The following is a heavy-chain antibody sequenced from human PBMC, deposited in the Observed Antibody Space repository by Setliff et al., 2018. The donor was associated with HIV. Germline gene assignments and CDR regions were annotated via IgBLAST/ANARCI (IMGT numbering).Heavy chain of an antibody. Sequence: SSETLSLTCTVSGGSISSSSYYWGWIRQPPGKGLEWIGNIYYSGSTYYNPSLKSRVTISVDTSKNKFSLKLSSVTAADTAVYYCARLFSGSPGDYWGQGTLVTVSS. D-gene: IGHD3-10*01. CDR3: ARLFSGSPGDY. CDR1: GGSISSSSYY. V-gene: IGHV4-39*01. CDR2: IYYSGST. J-gene: IGHJ4*02.